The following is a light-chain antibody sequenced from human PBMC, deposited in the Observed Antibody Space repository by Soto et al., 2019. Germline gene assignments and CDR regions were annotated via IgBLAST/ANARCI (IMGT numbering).Light chain of an antibody. Sequence: QLVLTQPPSASASLGASVTLTCTLSSGYSDYKVDWYQQRPGKGPRFVMRVGTGGIVGSKGDGIPDRFSVLGTGLNRYLTIKNIHEEDESDYHCGADHGSGSNFVWVFGGGTKVTVL. J-gene: IGLJ2*01. CDR3: GADHGSGSNFVWV. CDR2: VGTGGIVG. V-gene: IGLV9-49*01. CDR1: SGYSDYK.